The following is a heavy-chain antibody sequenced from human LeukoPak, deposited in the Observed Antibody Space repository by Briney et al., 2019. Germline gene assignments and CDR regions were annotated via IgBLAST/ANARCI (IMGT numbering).Heavy chain of an antibody. CDR1: GYTFTGYY. CDR2: VNPNSGGT. D-gene: IGHD3-22*01. Sequence: ASVKVSCKASGYTFTGYYMHWVRQAPGQGLDWMGWVNPNSGGTNYAQKFQGRVTITADESTSTAYMELSSLRSEDTAVYYCARGYDSSGYWDYPFDYWGQGTLVTVSS. CDR3: ARGYDSSGYWDYPFDY. J-gene: IGHJ4*02. V-gene: IGHV1-2*02.